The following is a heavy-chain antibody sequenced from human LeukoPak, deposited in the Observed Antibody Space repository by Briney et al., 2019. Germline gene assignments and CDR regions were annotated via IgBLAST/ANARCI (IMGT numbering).Heavy chain of an antibody. Sequence: SETLSLTCAVYGGSFSGHYWTWIHQPPGKGLEWIGEINHSGSTNYNPSLKSRVTISVDTSKNQFSLKVSSVTAADTAVYYCARDRSSGWFDYWGQGTLVTVSS. J-gene: IGHJ4*02. CDR1: GGSFSGHY. D-gene: IGHD6-19*01. CDR3: ARDRSSGWFDY. V-gene: IGHV4-34*01. CDR2: INHSGST.